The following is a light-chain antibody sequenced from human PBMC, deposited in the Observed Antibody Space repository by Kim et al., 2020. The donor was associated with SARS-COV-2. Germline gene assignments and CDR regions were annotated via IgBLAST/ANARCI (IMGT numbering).Light chain of an antibody. CDR3: QQYINWPLT. V-gene: IGKV3-15*01. J-gene: IGKJ4*01. CDR2: GAS. Sequence: ESPGKRVTLSCRASQSVNIDLAWYQQKPGQAPRLLIYGASTRATDIPARFTGSGSGTEFTLTISSLQSEDFGVYFCQQYINWPLTFGGGTKVDIK. CDR1: QSVNID.